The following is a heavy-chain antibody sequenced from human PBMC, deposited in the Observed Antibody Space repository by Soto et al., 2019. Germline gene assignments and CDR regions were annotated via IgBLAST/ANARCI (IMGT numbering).Heavy chain of an antibody. D-gene: IGHD5-18*01. Sequence: GASVKVSCKASGYTFSSYHISWVRQAPGQGLEWMGWISAYNGNTNYAQKLQGRVTMTTDTSTSTAYMELRSLRSDDTAVYYCARDPMVTNNWFDPWGQGTLVTVSS. CDR1: GYTFSSYH. CDR2: ISAYNGNT. CDR3: ARDPMVTNNWFDP. V-gene: IGHV1-18*01. J-gene: IGHJ5*02.